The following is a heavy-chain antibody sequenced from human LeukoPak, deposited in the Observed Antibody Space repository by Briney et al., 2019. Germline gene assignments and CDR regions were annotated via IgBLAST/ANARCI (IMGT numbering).Heavy chain of an antibody. Sequence: SETLSLTCTVSGGSISSGDYYWSWIRQPPGKGLEWIGYIYYSGSTYYNPSLKSRVTISVDTSKNQFSLKLSSVTAADTAVYYCARADSGSYLVYWGQGTLVTVSS. CDR1: GGSISSGDYY. J-gene: IGHJ4*02. CDR3: ARADSGSYLVY. CDR2: IYYSGST. D-gene: IGHD1-26*01. V-gene: IGHV4-30-4*01.